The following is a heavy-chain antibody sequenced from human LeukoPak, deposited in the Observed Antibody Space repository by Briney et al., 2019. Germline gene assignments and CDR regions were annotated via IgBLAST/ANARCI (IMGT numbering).Heavy chain of an antibody. CDR1: GYTFTGYY. CDR3: ARQYQLLSWFDP. D-gene: IGHD2-2*01. J-gene: IGHJ5*02. Sequence: ASVKVSRKASGYTFTGYYMHWVRQAPGQGLEWMGWINPNSGGTNYAQKFQGRVTMTRDTSISTAYMELSRLRSDDTAVYYCARQYQLLSWFDPWGQGTLVTVSS. V-gene: IGHV1-2*02. CDR2: INPNSGGT.